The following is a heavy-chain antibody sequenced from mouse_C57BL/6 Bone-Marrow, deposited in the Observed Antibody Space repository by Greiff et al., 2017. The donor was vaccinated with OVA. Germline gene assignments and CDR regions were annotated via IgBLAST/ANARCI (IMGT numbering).Heavy chain of an antibody. CDR1: GYTFTSYW. J-gene: IGHJ3*01. CDR2: IDPSDSYT. V-gene: IGHV1-69*01. D-gene: IGHD1-1*02. CDR3: ASWGGCYSFAY. Sequence: QVQLQQPGAELVMPGASVKLSCKASGYTFTSYWMHWVKQRPGQGLEWIGEIDPSDSYTNSNQKFKGKSTLTVDKSSSPAYMHLSILTLKASEVFCCASWGGCYSFAYWGQGTLVTVSA.